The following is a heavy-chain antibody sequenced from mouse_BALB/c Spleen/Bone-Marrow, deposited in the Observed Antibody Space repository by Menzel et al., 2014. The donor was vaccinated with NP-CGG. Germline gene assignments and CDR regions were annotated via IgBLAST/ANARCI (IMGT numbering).Heavy chain of an antibody. Sequence: QVQLKQSGAELVKPGASVRLSCKASGYSFTTYWIHWVKQRPGQGLEWIGEINPSNGRTNYNEKFKSKATLTVDKSSSTAYMQLSSLTSEDSAVYHCARYDGPAWFAYWGQGTLVTVSA. CDR2: INPSNGRT. CDR3: ARYDGPAWFAY. D-gene: IGHD2-3*01. CDR1: GYSFTTYW. V-gene: IGHV1S81*02. J-gene: IGHJ3*01.